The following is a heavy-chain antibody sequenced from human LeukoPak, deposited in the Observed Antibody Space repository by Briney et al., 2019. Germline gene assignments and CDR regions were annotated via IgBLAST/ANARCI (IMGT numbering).Heavy chain of an antibody. CDR1: GGSFSGYY. CDR3: ARLRLRYYYDSSGLDY. J-gene: IGHJ4*02. CDR2: INHSGST. D-gene: IGHD3-22*01. Sequence: SETLSLTCAVYGGSFSGYYWSWIRQPPGKGLEWIGEINHSGSTNYNPSLKSRVTISVDTSKNQFPLKLSSVTAADTAVYYCARLRLRYYYDSSGLDYWGQGTLVTVSS. V-gene: IGHV4-34*01.